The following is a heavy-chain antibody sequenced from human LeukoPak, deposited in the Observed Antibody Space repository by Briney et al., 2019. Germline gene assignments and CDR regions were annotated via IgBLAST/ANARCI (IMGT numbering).Heavy chain of an antibody. Sequence: GGSLRLSCAASGFTFSSYSMHWVRQAPGKELEYVSAISSDGGSTYYANSVKGRFTISRDNSKNTLYLQMGSLRPEDMAVYYCARFVSSGPLWGQGTMVTVSS. D-gene: IGHD3-22*01. V-gene: IGHV3-64*01. J-gene: IGHJ3*01. CDR2: ISSDGGST. CDR1: GFTFSSYS. CDR3: ARFVSSGPL.